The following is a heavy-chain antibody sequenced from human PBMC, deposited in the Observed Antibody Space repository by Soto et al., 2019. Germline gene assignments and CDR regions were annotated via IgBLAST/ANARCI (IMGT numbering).Heavy chain of an antibody. Sequence: QVQLVESGGGVVQPGRSLRLSCAASGFMFSTYGMHWVRQAPGKGLVLVAVIWYDGSNKYYADSMKGRFTISRDNSKNTLYLQMNSLRAEDTAVYYCARAVGPFDYWGQGTLVTVSS. CDR3: ARAVGPFDY. CDR2: IWYDGSNK. J-gene: IGHJ4*02. D-gene: IGHD1-26*01. CDR1: GFMFSTYG. V-gene: IGHV3-33*01.